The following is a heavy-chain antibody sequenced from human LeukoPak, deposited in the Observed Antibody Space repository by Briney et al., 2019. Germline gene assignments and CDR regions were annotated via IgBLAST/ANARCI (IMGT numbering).Heavy chain of an antibody. CDR2: IRSEANSYAT. V-gene: IGHV3-73*01. CDR1: GFTFSGSA. Sequence: GGSLRLSCAASGFTFSGSAMHWVRQASGKGLEWVGRIRSEANSYATAYAASVKGRFTISRDDSKNTAYLQMNSLKTEDTAVYYCTRHQTPGWFDPWGQGTLVTVSS. CDR3: TRHQTPGWFDP. J-gene: IGHJ5*02.